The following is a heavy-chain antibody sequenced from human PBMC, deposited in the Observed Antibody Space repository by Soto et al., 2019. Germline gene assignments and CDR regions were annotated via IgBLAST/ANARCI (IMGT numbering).Heavy chain of an antibody. CDR3: ARAYSGQLPRRADYYYAMDV. D-gene: IGHD2-2*01. V-gene: IGHV3-13*05. J-gene: IGHJ6*02. CDR1: GFTLSAYD. CDR2: LGAADDP. Sequence: PGGSLRLSCAASGFTLSAYDMHWVRQAEGKGLEWVSALGAADDPYYLVSVKGRFTISRENAKNSLYLQMNNLRAGDTAVYYCARAYSGQLPRRADYYYAMDVWGQGTTVTVSS.